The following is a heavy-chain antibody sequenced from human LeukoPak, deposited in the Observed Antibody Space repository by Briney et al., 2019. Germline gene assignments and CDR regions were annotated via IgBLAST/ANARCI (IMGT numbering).Heavy chain of an antibody. CDR1: GGSISSGAYY. J-gene: IGHJ4*02. Sequence: PSQTLSLTCTLSGGSISSGAYYWSWIRQPAGKGLEWIGRSYITGSTNYNPSLKSRVTISVDTSKNQFSLKLSSVTAADTAVYYCARWGYCGGGTYNCFDYWGQGTLVTVSS. CDR3: ARWGYCGGGTYNCFDY. CDR2: SYITGST. V-gene: IGHV4-61*02. D-gene: IGHD2-15*01.